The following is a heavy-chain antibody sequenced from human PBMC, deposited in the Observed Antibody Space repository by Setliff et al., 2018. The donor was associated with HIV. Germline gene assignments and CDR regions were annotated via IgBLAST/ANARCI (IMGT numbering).Heavy chain of an antibody. CDR2: IYHIGTT. V-gene: IGHV4-59*01. D-gene: IGHD3-10*01. J-gene: IGHJ6*04. CDR1: GGSITSNY. Sequence: PSETLSLTCTVSGGSITSNYWGWIRQPPGKALEWIGYIYHIGTTNYNPSLQSRVTIFLDTSKTQFSLRLSSVTAADTAMYYCARAMTYSGSGSYALDVWGKGTTVTVSS. CDR3: ARAMTYSGSGSYALDV.